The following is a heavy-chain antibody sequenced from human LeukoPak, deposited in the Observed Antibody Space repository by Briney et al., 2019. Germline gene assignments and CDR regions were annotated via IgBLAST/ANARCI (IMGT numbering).Heavy chain of an antibody. CDR1: GFTFSNYA. CDR2: ISGSGGTR. V-gene: IGHV3-23*01. J-gene: IGHJ4*02. Sequence: PGGSLRLSCAASGFTFSNYAMSWVRQAPGKGLEWVSSISGSGGTRYYADSVKGRFTISRDNSKNTLYLQMNSRRAEDTAVYYCAKGRVAVTTFSGFDCWGQGTLVTVSS. CDR3: AKGRVAVTTFSGFDC. D-gene: IGHD2/OR15-2a*01.